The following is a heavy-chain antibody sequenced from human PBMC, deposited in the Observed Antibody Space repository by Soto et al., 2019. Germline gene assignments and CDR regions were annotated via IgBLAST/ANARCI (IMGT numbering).Heavy chain of an antibody. CDR2: IYYSGST. J-gene: IGHJ5*02. CDR3: AREIAARHVDKNWFDP. V-gene: IGHV4-30-4*01. Sequence: SETLSLTCPVSGGSISSGDYYWSWIRQPPGKGLEWIGYIYYSGSTYYNPSLKSRVTISVDTSKNQFSLKLSSVTAADTAVYYCAREIAARHVDKNWFDPWGQGTLVTVSS. CDR1: GGSISSGDYY. D-gene: IGHD6-6*01.